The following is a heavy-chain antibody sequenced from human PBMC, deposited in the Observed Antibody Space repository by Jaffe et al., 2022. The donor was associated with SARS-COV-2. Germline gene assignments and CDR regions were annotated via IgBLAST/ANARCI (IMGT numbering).Heavy chain of an antibody. CDR2: IYTSGST. CDR3: ARGHHYYDSSGSLLSPILYGMDV. J-gene: IGHJ6*02. V-gene: IGHV4-61*02. Sequence: QVQLQESGPGLVKPSQTLSLTCTVSGGSISSGSYYWSWIRQPAGKGLEWIGRIYTSGSTNYNPSLKSRVTISVDTSKNQFSLKLSSVTAADTAVYYCARGHHYYDSSGSLLSPILYGMDVWGQGTTVTVSS. D-gene: IGHD3-22*01. CDR1: GGSISSGSYY.